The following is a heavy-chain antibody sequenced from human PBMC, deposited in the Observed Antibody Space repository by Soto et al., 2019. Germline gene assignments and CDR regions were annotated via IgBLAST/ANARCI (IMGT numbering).Heavy chain of an antibody. CDR1: GGSISSVPNY. J-gene: IGHJ4*02. V-gene: IGHV4-31*03. CDR3: AREDKSYVFDY. Sequence: QVQLQESGPGLVKPSQTLSLTCTVSGGSISSVPNYWNWIRQHPGKGLEWIGSIAYSGSTYYNPSLRSRVTISVATSKNQFSLKLDSVTAADTAVYYCAREDKSYVFDYWGQGTLVTVSS. CDR2: IAYSGST. D-gene: IGHD3-10*02.